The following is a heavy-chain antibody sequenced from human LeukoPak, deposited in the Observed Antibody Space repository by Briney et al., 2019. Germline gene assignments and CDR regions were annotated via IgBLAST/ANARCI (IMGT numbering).Heavy chain of an antibody. CDR3: AREACSSTSCSPYYYYMDV. CDR2: IYTSGST. D-gene: IGHD2-2*01. V-gene: IGHV4-4*07. J-gene: IGHJ6*03. Sequence: PSETLSLTCTVSGGSISSYYWSWIRQPAGKGLEWIGRIYTSGSTNYNPSLKSRVTMSVDTSKNQFSLKLSSVTAADTAVYYCAREACSSTSCSPYYYYMDVWGKGTTVTVSS. CDR1: GGSISSYY.